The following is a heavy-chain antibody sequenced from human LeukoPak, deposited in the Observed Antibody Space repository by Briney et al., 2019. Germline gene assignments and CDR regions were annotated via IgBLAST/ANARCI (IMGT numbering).Heavy chain of an antibody. CDR2: IRYDGSNK. CDR3: AKDLKRGYSYGFGTSVVL. J-gene: IGHJ4*02. CDR1: GFTFSSYG. D-gene: IGHD5-18*01. Sequence: PGGSLRLSCAASGFTFSSYGMHWVRQAPGKGLEWVAFIRYDGSNKYYADSVKGRFTISRDNSKNSLYLQMNSLRTEDTALYYCAKDLKRGYSYGFGTSVVLWGQGTLVTVSS. V-gene: IGHV3-30*02.